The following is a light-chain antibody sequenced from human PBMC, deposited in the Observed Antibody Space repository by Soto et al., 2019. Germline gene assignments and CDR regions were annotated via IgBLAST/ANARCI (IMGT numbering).Light chain of an antibody. Sequence: SVLTQPPSVSGSPGQSVTISCTGTSSDLGSYNRVSWYQQPPGTAPKLMIYEVSNRPSGVPDRFSGSKSGKTASLTISGLQAEDEADHYCSLYISGSTYVFGTGTKVTVL. CDR2: EVS. J-gene: IGLJ1*01. CDR1: SSDLGSYNR. CDR3: SLYISGSTYV. V-gene: IGLV2-18*01.